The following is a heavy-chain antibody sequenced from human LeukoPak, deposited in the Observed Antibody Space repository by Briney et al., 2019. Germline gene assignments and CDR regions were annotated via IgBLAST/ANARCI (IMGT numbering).Heavy chain of an antibody. V-gene: IGHV3-53*01. Sequence: PGGSMRLSCAASVFTVNSNYMNWVRHAPWKGLEWVSVIYSGGSTYYADSVKGRFTISRDNSKNTLYLQMNSLRAEDTAVYYCTKEDYDSSGYYYWGQGTLVTVSS. CDR1: VFTVNSNY. D-gene: IGHD3-22*01. CDR3: TKEDYDSSGYYY. J-gene: IGHJ4*02. CDR2: IYSGGST.